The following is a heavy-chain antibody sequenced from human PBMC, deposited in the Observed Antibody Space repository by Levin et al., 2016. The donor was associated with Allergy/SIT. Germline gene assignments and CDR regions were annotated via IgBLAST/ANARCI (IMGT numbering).Heavy chain of an antibody. J-gene: IGHJ5*02. D-gene: IGHD2-2*01. Sequence: ASVKVSCKASGYAFNTYYMHWVRQAPGQGLEWMGIIHPGGGSTTYGQKFQGRVTVTRDTSITTFYMELTGLRSNDTAVYFCARDCSTGISPDVTVWWFDPWGQGTLVSVSS. CDR3: ARDCSTGISPDVTVWWFDP. CDR1: GYAFNTYY. V-gene: IGHV1-46*02. CDR2: IHPGGGST.